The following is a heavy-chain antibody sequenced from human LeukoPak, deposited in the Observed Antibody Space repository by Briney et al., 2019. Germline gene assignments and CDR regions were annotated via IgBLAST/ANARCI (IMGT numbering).Heavy chain of an antibody. CDR3: ARLVYYDSSGHFSDY. D-gene: IGHD3-22*01. V-gene: IGHV1-18*01. Sequence: ASVKVSCKASGYTFTSYAMNWVRQAPGQGLEWMGWISAYNGNTNYAQKLQGRVTMTTDTSTSTAYMELRSLRSDDTAVYYCARLVYYDSSGHFSDYWGQGTLVTVSS. J-gene: IGHJ4*02. CDR1: GYTFTSYA. CDR2: ISAYNGNT.